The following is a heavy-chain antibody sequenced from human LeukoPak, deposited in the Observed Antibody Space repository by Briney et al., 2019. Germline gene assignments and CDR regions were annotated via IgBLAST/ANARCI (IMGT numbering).Heavy chain of an antibody. CDR2: INHSGST. Sequence: SETLSLTCAVYGGSFSGYYWSWIRQPPGKGLEWIGEINHSGSTNYNPSLKSRVIISVDTSKNQFSLKLSSVTAADTAVYYCARKGLLWFGELPFFDYWGQGTLVTVSS. J-gene: IGHJ4*02. CDR3: ARKGLLWFGELPFFDY. V-gene: IGHV4-34*01. D-gene: IGHD3-10*01. CDR1: GGSFSGYY.